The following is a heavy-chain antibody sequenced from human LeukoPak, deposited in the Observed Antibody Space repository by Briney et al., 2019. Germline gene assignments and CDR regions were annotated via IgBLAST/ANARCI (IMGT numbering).Heavy chain of an antibody. D-gene: IGHD6-13*01. CDR1: AGFISSYY. V-gene: IGHV4-59*01. CDR3: ARGYSSSWPLDY. J-gene: IGHJ4*02. CDR2: IYYSGST. Sequence: SETLSLTCTVSAGFISSYYWSWIRQPPGKGLEWIGYIYYSGSTNYNPSLKSRVTISVDTSKNQFSLKLSSVTAADTAVYYCARGYSSSWPLDYWGQGTLVTVSS.